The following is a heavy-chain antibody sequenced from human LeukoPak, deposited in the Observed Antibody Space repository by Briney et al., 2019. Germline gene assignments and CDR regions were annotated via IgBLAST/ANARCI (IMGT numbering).Heavy chain of an antibody. J-gene: IGHJ4*02. Sequence: GGSLRLSRAASGVTFSSYWMSWVRQAPGKGLEWVANIKQDGSEKYYVDSVKGRFTISRDNAKNSLYLQMNSLRAEDTAVYYCARVSGSYWGQGTLVTVSS. CDR3: ARVSGSY. V-gene: IGHV3-7*01. D-gene: IGHD3-10*01. CDR2: IKQDGSEK. CDR1: GVTFSSYW.